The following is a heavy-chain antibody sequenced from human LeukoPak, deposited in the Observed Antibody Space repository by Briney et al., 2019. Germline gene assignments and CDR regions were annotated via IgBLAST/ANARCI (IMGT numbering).Heavy chain of an antibody. J-gene: IGHJ4*02. CDR3: ARESQGVDY. CDR1: RFTVSSNY. V-gene: IGHV3-53*01. CDR2: IYSGGST. Sequence: GGSLRLSCAASRFTVSSNYMSWLRPAPGKGLEWVSVIYSGGSTYYADSLNGRFTISRDNSKNTLYLQMNSVRAEDRAVYYCARESQGVDYWGQGTVVSVSS.